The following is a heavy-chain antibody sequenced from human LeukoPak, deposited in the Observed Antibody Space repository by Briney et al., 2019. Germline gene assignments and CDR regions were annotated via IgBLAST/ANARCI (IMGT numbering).Heavy chain of an antibody. CDR3: ARDRYCSSTSCPKIYYYYGMDV. CDR2: IYYSGST. CDR1: GGSISSYY. Sequence: SETLSLTCTVSGGSISSYYWSWIRQPPGKGLEWIGYIYYSGSTNYNPSLKSRVTISVDTSKNQFSLKLSSVTAADTAVYYCARDRYCSSTSCPKIYYYYGMDVWGQGTTVTVSS. V-gene: IGHV4-59*01. D-gene: IGHD2-2*01. J-gene: IGHJ6*02.